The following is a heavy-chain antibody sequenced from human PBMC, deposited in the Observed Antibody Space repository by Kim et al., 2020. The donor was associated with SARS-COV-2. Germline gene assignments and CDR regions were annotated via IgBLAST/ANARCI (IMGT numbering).Heavy chain of an antibody. Sequence: SVKVSCKASGGTFSSYAISWVRQAPGQGLEWMGGIIPIFGTANYAQKFQGRVTITADESTSTAYMELSSLRSEDTAVYYCARAYIVVVNAIPRVESLNYYYYGMDVWGQGTTVTVSS. V-gene: IGHV1-69*13. CDR3: ARAYIVVVNAIPRVESLNYYYYGMDV. J-gene: IGHJ6*02. CDR2: IIPIFGTA. CDR1: GGTFSSYA. D-gene: IGHD2-21*01.